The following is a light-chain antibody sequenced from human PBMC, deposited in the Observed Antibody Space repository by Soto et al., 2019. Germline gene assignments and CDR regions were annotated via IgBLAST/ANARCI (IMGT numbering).Light chain of an antibody. CDR3: QSYDSSLV. V-gene: IGLV1-40*01. CDR1: SSNIGAGYD. J-gene: IGLJ2*01. CDR2: GNS. Sequence: QSALTQPPSVSGAPGQRVTISCTGSSSNIGAGYDVHWYQQLPGTAPKLLIYGNSNRPSGVPDRFSGSKSGTSASLAITGLQAEDEAEYYCQSYDSSLVFGGGTKLTVL.